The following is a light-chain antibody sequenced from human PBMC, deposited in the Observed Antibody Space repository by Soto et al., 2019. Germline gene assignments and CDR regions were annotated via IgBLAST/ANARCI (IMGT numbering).Light chain of an antibody. V-gene: IGKV3-20*01. CDR3: QHYGSSLFT. CDR1: QSVSSSN. J-gene: IGKJ3*01. Sequence: EIVLTPSPDTLSLSPGERVTLSCRASQSVSSSNLAWYQQKPGQAPRLLIYGASIRATGIPDRFSGSGSGTGFTLTISRLEPEEFAVFYCQHYGSSLFTFGPGTKVDIK. CDR2: GAS.